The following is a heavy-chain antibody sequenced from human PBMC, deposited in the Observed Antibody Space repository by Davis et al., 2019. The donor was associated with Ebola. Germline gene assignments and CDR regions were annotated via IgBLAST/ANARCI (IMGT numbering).Heavy chain of an antibody. J-gene: IGHJ4*02. D-gene: IGHD3-10*02. CDR2: INTRGDAR. CDR1: GFTFTSYS. Sequence: PGGSLRLSCVPSGFTFTSYSFNWIRQTPGKGLEWIAHINTRGDARVYADSVRGRFTISRDDAANSLSLQMGSLKHEDTAVYYCVRDYLFAFDSWGQGTPVTVSS. V-gene: IGHV3-48*02. CDR3: VRDYLFAFDS.